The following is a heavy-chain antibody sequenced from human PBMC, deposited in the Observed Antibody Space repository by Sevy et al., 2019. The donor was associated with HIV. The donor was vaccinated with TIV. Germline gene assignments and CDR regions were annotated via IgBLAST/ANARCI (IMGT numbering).Heavy chain of an antibody. D-gene: IGHD3-3*01. CDR1: GFTSSNAW. V-gene: IGHV3-15*07. CDR2: IKSKTDGGTT. Sequence: GGSLRLSCAASGFTSSNAWMNWVRQAPGKGLEWVGRIKSKTDGGTTDDAAPVKGRFTISRDDSKNTLYLQMNSLKTEDTAVYYCTTGRGSITIFGVVIIGGDYYYGMDVWGQGTTVTVSS. CDR3: TTGRGSITIFGVVIIGGDYYYGMDV. J-gene: IGHJ6*02.